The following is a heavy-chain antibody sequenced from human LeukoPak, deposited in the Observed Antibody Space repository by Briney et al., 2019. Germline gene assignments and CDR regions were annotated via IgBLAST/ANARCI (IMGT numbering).Heavy chain of an antibody. Sequence: SETLSLTCTVSVGSISSYYWSWIRQPPGKGLEWIGYIYYSGSTNYNPSLKSRVTISVDTSKNQFSLKLSSVTAADTAVYYCARGITIFGVVMTENWFDPWGQGTLVTVSS. CDR3: ARGITIFGVVMTENWFDP. CDR2: IYYSGST. D-gene: IGHD3-3*01. V-gene: IGHV4-59*01. J-gene: IGHJ5*02. CDR1: VGSISSYY.